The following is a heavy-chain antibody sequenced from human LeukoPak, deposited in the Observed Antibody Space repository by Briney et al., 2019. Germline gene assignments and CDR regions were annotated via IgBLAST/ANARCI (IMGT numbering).Heavy chain of an antibody. V-gene: IGHV5-51*01. CDR2: IYPGDSDT. J-gene: IGHJ4*02. CDR3: ARALYGGEPY. D-gene: IGHD4-23*01. Sequence: GASLQISCKGSGSSFTSYWIGWGRPLPGKGLEWMGIIYPGDSDTRYSPSFQGQVTISVDKSISTAYLQWSSLKASDTAMYYCARALYGGEPYWGQGTLVTVSS. CDR1: GSSFTSYW.